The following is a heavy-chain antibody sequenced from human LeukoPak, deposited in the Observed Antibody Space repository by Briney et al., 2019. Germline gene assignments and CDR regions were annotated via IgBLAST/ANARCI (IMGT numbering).Heavy chain of an antibody. V-gene: IGHV1-2*02. J-gene: IGHJ3*02. Sequence: ASVKVSCKASGYTFTGYYMHWVRQAPGQGLEWMGWINPNSGGTNYAQKFQGRVTMTRDTSISTAYMELSRLRSDDTAVYYCARRGAVGVITSAFDIWGQGTVVIVSS. CDR2: INPNSGGT. CDR3: ARRGAVGVITSAFDI. D-gene: IGHD3-22*01. CDR1: GYTFTGYY.